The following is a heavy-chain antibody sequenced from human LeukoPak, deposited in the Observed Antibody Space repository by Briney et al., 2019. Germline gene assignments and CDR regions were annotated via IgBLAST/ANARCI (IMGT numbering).Heavy chain of an antibody. J-gene: IGHJ4*02. V-gene: IGHV3-48*04. Sequence: PGGSLRLSCAASGFTFSSYSMNWVRQAPGKGLEWVSYISRSDSTIYYADSVKGRFTISRDNAKNSLYLQMDSLRAEDTAVYYCAREYGDFDYWGQGTLVTVSS. CDR2: ISRSDSTI. CDR1: GFTFSSYS. D-gene: IGHD4-17*01. CDR3: AREYGDFDY.